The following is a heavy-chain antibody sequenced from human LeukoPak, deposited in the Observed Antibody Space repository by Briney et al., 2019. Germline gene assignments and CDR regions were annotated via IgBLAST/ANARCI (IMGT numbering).Heavy chain of an antibody. CDR3: AKTLFYDRGHETFQH. CDR1: GFTFSSYA. J-gene: IGHJ1*01. Sequence: GGSLRLSCAASGFTFSSYAMSWVRQAPGKGLEWVSGISGRGGSTYYADSVKGRFTISRDSSKNTLCLQLNSLRAEDTAVYYCAKTLFYDRGHETFQHWGQGTLVTVSS. V-gene: IGHV3-23*01. D-gene: IGHD2/OR15-2a*01. CDR2: ISGRGGST.